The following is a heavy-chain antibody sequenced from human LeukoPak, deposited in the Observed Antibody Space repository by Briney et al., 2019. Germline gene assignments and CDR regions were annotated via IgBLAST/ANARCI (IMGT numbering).Heavy chain of an antibody. D-gene: IGHD3-22*01. J-gene: IGHJ5*02. CDR2: IYYSGST. V-gene: IGHV4-31*03. CDR1: GGSISSGGYY. Sequence: SQTLSLTCTVSGGSISSGGYYWSWIRQHPGKGLEWIGYIYYSGSTYYNPSLKSRVTISVDTSKNQFSLRLSSVTAADTAVYYCARVPRYYYDSSGHEQNWFDPWGQGTLVTVSS. CDR3: ARVPRYYYDSSGHEQNWFDP.